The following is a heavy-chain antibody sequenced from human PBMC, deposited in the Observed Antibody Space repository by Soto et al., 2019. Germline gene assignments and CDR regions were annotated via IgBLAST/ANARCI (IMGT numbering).Heavy chain of an antibody. CDR2: IIPIFGTA. D-gene: IGHD6-19*01. CDR3: AKVMYSSPMGYYYGRHV. J-gene: IGHJ6*02. CDR1: GVTFSKFI. V-gene: IGHV1-69*01. Sequence: QVQLEQSGGEVKKPGSSVKVSCKASGVTFSKFIMTWVRQAPGLGLEWVGGIIPIFGTANYAQKFQGRATITADESTSTSYLEVSNLRSEDTAVYYWAKVMYSSPMGYYYGRHVWGQGTAVTGSS.